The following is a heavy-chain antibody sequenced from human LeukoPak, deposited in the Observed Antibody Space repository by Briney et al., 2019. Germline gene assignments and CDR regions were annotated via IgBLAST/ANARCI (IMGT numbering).Heavy chain of an antibody. CDR3: ARVRYDYVWGSYRYPLFYFDY. J-gene: IGHJ4*02. V-gene: IGHV4-34*01. CDR2: INHSGST. D-gene: IGHD3-16*02. Sequence: SETLSLTCAVYGGSFSDNYWSWIRQPPGKGLEWIGEINHSGSTNYNPSLKSRVTISVDTSKNQFSLKLSSVTAADTAVYYCARVRYDYVWGSYRYPLFYFDYWGQGTLVTVSS. CDR1: GGSFSDNY.